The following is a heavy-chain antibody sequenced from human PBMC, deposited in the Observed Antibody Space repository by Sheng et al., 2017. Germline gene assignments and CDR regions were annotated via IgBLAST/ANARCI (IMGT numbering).Heavy chain of an antibody. J-gene: IGHJ4*02. CDR1: GYIFSAYY. Sequence: QVQLVQSGAEVKKPGASVKISCQASGYIFSAYYLHWVRQAPGQGFEWMGWINPISGATHYAQTFQGRVSMTRDTSIKTVYMELRKLRSDDSAVYFCARDWMNYASTREFDHWGQGAQVTVSS. D-gene: IGHD2-2*01. V-gene: IGHV1-2*02. CDR3: ARDWMNYASTREFDH. CDR2: INPISGAT.